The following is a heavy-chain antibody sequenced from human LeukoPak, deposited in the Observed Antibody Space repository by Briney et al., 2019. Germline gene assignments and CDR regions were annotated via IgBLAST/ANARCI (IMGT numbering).Heavy chain of an antibody. Sequence: SETLSLTCTVSGGSISTYYWNWIRQPPGKGLEWIGYVYYSGRTNYNPSLKSRVTISVDTSKNQFSLKLSSVTAADTAVYYCARGRLGILLYWGQGTLVTVSS. V-gene: IGHV4-59*12. CDR2: VYYSGRT. CDR3: ARGRLGILLY. D-gene: IGHD7-27*01. CDR1: GGSISTYY. J-gene: IGHJ4*02.